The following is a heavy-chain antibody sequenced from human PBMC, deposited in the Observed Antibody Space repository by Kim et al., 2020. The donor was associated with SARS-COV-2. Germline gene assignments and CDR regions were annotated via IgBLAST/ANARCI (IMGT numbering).Heavy chain of an antibody. D-gene: IGHD3-16*01. CDR2: IYPDGST. CDR1: GFIVSTNY. CDR3: ARVMADGHSYDYFDY. V-gene: IGHV3-53*01. J-gene: IGHJ4*02. Sequence: GGSLRLSCAATGFIVSTNYMTWVRQAPGKGLEWVSAIYPDGSTYYADSVKGRFSISRDNSKNTLYLQMNSLRADDTAVYYCARVMADGHSYDYFDYWGQGTLVTVSS.